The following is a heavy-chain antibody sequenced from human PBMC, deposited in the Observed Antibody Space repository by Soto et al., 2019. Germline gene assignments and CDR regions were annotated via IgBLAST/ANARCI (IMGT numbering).Heavy chain of an antibody. CDR2: IYYSGST. CDR1: GGSISSYY. V-gene: IGHV4-59*08. CDR3: ARSLTYYDFWSGYYFDY. J-gene: IGHJ4*02. Sequence: KPSETLSLTCTVSGGSISSYYWSWIRQPPGKGLEWIGYIYYSGSTNYNPSLKSRVTISVDTSKNQFSLKLSSVTAADTAVYYCARSLTYYDFWSGYYFDYWGQGTLVTVSS. D-gene: IGHD3-3*01.